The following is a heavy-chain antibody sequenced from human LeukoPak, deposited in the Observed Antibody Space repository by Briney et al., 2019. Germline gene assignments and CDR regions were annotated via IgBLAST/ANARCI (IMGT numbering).Heavy chain of an antibody. CDR1: GGSISSGDYS. CDR2: IYHSGRT. Sequence: PSETLSLTCAVSGGSISSGDYSWSWIRQPPGKGLEWIGHIYHSGRTYYNPSLKSRVTISIDRSKNQFSLKLSSVTAADTAVYYCARDLLWFGEAYFDYWGQGTLVTVSS. J-gene: IGHJ4*02. V-gene: IGHV4-30-2*01. D-gene: IGHD3-10*01. CDR3: ARDLLWFGEAYFDY.